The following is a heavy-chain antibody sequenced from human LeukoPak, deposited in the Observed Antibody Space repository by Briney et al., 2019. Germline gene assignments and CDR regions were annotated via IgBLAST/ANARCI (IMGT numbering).Heavy chain of an antibody. Sequence: GASVKVSCKASGYTFTDYYIHWVRQAPGQGLEWMGWINPNSGGTNYAQKFQGRVTMTRDTSISTAYMELSRLRSDDTAVYYCARDQVEDYGDYAAFSIDYWGQGTLVTVSS. J-gene: IGHJ4*02. CDR1: GYTFTDYY. D-gene: IGHD4-17*01. CDR3: ARDQVEDYGDYAAFSIDY. CDR2: INPNSGGT. V-gene: IGHV1-2*02.